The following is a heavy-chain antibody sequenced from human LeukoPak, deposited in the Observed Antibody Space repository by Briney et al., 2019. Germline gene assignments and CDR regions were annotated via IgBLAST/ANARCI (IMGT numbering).Heavy chain of an antibody. CDR1: GGSFSGYY. CDR3: ARVSGYDWESFYDY. J-gene: IGHJ4*02. CDR2: INHSGST. Sequence: SETLSLTCAVYGGSFSGYYWSWIRQPPGKGLEWIGEINHSGSTNYNPSLKSRVTISVDTSKKQFSLKLRSVTAADTAVYYCARVSGYDWESFYDYWGQGTLVTVSS. V-gene: IGHV4-34*01. D-gene: IGHD5-12*01.